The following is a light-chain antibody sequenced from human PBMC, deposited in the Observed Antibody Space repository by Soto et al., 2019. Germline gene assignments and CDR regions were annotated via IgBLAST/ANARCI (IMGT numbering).Light chain of an antibody. CDR1: SSDIGTYNF. V-gene: IGLV2-11*01. CDR2: DVT. Sequence: QSALAQPRSVSGSPGQSVTFSCIGTSSDIGTYNFVSWYQQYPGKAPKLMIYDVTKRPSGVPHRFSGSKSGNTASLTISGLQAEDEADYYCCSYAGTYNLVFGGGTQLTV. CDR3: CSYAGTYNLV. J-gene: IGLJ3*02.